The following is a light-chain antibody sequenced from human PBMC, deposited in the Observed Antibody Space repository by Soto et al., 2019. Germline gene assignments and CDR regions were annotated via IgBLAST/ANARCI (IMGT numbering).Light chain of an antibody. CDR3: CSRL. Sequence: QSVLTQPASVSGSPGQSITISCTGTSTDPANYDLVSWYQQHPGKAPQLIIYEVAKRPSGVSARFSGSQSGDTASLTISGLQAADEAYYYCCSRLFGGGTKVTVL. CDR1: STDPANYDL. CDR2: EVA. J-gene: IGLJ2*01. V-gene: IGLV2-23*02.